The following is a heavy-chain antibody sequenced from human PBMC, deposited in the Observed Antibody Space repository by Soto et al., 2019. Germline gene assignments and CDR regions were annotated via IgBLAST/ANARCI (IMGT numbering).Heavy chain of an antibody. CDR1: GGSISSGGYY. J-gene: IGHJ3*02. V-gene: IGHV4-31*03. CDR3: ARSVGSAFDI. D-gene: IGHD1-26*01. CDR2: IYYSGST. Sequence: SETLSLTCTVSGGSISSGGYYWSWIRQHPGKGLEWIGYIYYSGSTYYNPSLKSRATISVDTSKNQFSLKLSSVTAADTAVYYCARSVGSAFDIWGQGTMVTVSS.